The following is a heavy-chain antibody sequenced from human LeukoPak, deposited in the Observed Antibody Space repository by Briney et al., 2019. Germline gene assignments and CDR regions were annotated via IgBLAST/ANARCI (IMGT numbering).Heavy chain of an antibody. Sequence: GGSLRLSCAASGFTFSSYVMHWVRQAPGKGLEWVSVVSSSGDTTHYADSVKGRFTISRDNSKNTLYLQMNSLRAEDTAVYYCAKLGGQWLVNFYDYWGQGTLVTVSS. V-gene: IGHV3-23*01. CDR2: VSSSGDTT. CDR1: GFTFSSYV. CDR3: AKLGGQWLVNFYDY. J-gene: IGHJ4*02. D-gene: IGHD6-19*01.